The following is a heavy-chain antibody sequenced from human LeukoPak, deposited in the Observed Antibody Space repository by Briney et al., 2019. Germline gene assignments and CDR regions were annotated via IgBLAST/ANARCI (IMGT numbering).Heavy chain of an antibody. CDR2: INVAGDRT. Sequence: GGSLRLSCTASGFTFSSYAMSWVRQAPGKGLEWVAGINVAGDRTYYADSVKGRFIISRDNSRNTLYLQMNGLRGEDTAVHYCAKETRESRLANYFSDRSGYSNIDSWGQGTLVIVSS. D-gene: IGHD3-22*01. CDR3: AKETRESRLANYFSDRSGYSNIDS. V-gene: IGHV3-23*01. CDR1: GFTFSSYA. J-gene: IGHJ4*02.